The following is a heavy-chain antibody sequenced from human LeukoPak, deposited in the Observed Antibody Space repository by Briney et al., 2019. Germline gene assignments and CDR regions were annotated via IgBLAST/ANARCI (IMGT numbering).Heavy chain of an antibody. CDR3: ARPRYGSGSLDS. CDR2: INHSGST. J-gene: IGHJ4*02. CDR1: GESFSGHY. V-gene: IGHV4-34*01. Sequence: SETLSLTCAVYGESFSGHYWTWIRQPPGRGLEWIGEINHSGSTTSNPSLNNRVTISVDTSKNQFSLKLTSVTAADTAGYYCARPRYGSGSLDSWGQGTLVTVSS. D-gene: IGHD3-10*01.